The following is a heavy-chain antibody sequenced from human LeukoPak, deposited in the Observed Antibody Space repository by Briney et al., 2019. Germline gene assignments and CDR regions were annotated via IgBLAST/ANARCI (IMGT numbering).Heavy chain of an antibody. CDR1: GYSISSGYY. D-gene: IGHD6-19*01. V-gene: IGHV4-38-2*02. J-gene: IGHJ4*02. Sequence: SETLSLTCTVSGYSISSGYYWGWIRQPPGKGLEWIGSFYHSGATYYNPSLKSRVTISVDTSENQFSLKLSSVTAADTAVYYCARGSGVRYWGQGTLVTVSS. CDR2: FYHSGAT. CDR3: ARGSGVRY.